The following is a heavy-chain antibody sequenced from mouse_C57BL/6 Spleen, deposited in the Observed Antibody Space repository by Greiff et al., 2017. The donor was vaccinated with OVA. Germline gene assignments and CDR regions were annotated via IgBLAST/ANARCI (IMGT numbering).Heavy chain of an antibody. CDR2: IDPENGDT. J-gene: IGHJ2*01. CDR1: GFNIKDDY. Sequence: VHVKQSGAELVRPGASVKLSCTASGFNIKDDYMHWVKQRPEQGLEWIGWIDPENGDTEYASKFQGKATITADTSSNTAYLQLSSLTSEDTAVSYCTRLTTVVVFDYWGQGTTLTVSS. CDR3: TRLTTVVVFDY. V-gene: IGHV14-4*01. D-gene: IGHD1-1*01.